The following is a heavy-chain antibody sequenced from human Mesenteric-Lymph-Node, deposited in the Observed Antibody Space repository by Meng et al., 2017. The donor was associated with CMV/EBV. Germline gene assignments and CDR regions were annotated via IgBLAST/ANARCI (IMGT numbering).Heavy chain of an antibody. V-gene: IGHV3-30*04. CDR1: GFTFSSYA. J-gene: IGHJ6*02. CDR2: ISYDGSNK. D-gene: IGHD3-3*01. CDR3: ARAGPPITIFGVVTHYYYYGMDV. Sequence: GGSLRLSCAASGFTFSSYAMHWVRQAPGKGLEWVAVISYDGSNKYYADSVKGRFTISRDNSKNTLYLQMNSLRAEDTAVYYCARAGPPITIFGVVTHYYYYGMDVWGQGTTVTVSS.